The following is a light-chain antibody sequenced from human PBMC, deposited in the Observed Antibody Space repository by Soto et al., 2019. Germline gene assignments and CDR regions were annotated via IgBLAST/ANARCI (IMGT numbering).Light chain of an antibody. CDR1: SSNIGAGYA. Sequence: QPVLTQPPSVSGAPGQRVTISCTGSSSNIGAGYAVHWYQQLPGKAPKLLMYDNNNRPSGVPKRFSGSKSGTSASLAIAGLQTEDEADYFCQSFDSSRLGLLFGGGTKVTVL. J-gene: IGLJ2*01. CDR2: DNN. V-gene: IGLV1-40*01. CDR3: QSFDSSRLGLL.